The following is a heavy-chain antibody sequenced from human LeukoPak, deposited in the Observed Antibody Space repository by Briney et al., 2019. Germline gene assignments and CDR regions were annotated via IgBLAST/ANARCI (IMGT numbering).Heavy chain of an antibody. D-gene: IGHD6-6*01. CDR2: ISTSSRYI. CDR3: ARAAQYSSSSQYYYMDV. J-gene: IGHJ6*03. Sequence: GGSLRLSCAASGFTFSTYSMNWVRQAPGKGLEWVSSISTSSRYIYYADSVKGRFTISRDNAKNSLYLQMNSLRAEDTAVYYCARAAQYSSSSQYYYMDVWGKGTTVTVSS. CDR1: GFTFSTYS. V-gene: IGHV3-21*01.